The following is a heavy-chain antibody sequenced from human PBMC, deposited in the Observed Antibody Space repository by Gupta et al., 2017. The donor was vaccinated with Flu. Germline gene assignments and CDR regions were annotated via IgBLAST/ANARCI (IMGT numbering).Heavy chain of an antibody. J-gene: IGHJ6*02. Sequence: QVQLQQWGAGLLKPSEPLALTCAVYGGSFSGYYWIWIRQPPGKGLEGIWEINHSGSTNYTPFLKGRVTISVDTSKNQFSLKLSSVTAADTAVYYCARVGVRITMVRGVNYGMDVWGQGTTVTVSS. CDR2: INHSGST. CDR3: ARVGVRITMVRGVNYGMDV. V-gene: IGHV4-34*01. CDR1: GGSFSGYY. D-gene: IGHD3-10*01.